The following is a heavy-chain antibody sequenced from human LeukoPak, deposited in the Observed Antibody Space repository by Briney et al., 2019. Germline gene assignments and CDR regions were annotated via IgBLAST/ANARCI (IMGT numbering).Heavy chain of an antibody. CDR1: GFVFSSYT. V-gene: IGHV3-23*01. CDR2: VSSSGVNT. D-gene: IGHD2-21*02. Sequence: GGSLRLSCAASGFVFSSYTMHWVRQAPGKGLEWVSSVSSSGVNTYYADSVKGRFTISRDNSMNTVFLQISSLRAEDTAVYYCAKRDRPCSGDCSAPYYFDYWGQGAQVTVSS. J-gene: IGHJ4*02. CDR3: AKRDRPCSGDCSAPYYFDY.